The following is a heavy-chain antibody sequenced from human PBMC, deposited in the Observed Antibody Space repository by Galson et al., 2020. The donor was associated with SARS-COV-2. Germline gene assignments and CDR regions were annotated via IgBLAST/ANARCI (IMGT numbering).Heavy chain of an antibody. V-gene: IGHV3-30*03. CDR2: MSYDGTYK. CDR1: GFTFSTYT. J-gene: IGHJ6*02. CDR3: ARSHVAPGISGLDV. D-gene: IGHD5-12*01. Sequence: GGSPRLSCAASGFTFSTYTMHWVRQAPGKGLEWVADMSYDGTYKDYADSVKGRFTVSRDNSRNTLFLHMNSLRPEDTAVYYCARSHVAPGISGLDVWGQGTTVTVSS.